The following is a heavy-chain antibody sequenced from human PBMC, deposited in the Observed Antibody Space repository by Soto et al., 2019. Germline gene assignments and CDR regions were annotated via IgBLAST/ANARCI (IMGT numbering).Heavy chain of an antibody. CDR1: GFAFTTYN. J-gene: IGHJ4*02. V-gene: IGHV3-30*18. CDR2: ISGDGSNQ. CDR3: AKDKGYNYGYAFDY. D-gene: IGHD5-18*01. Sequence: QVQLVESGGGVVQPAMSLRLSCAASGFAFTTYNMHWVRQAPGKGLEWVALISGDGSNQYYADSVKGRFTISRDNSENTVYLQMNRLRAEDTAVYYCAKDKGYNYGYAFDYRGQGTLVSVSS.